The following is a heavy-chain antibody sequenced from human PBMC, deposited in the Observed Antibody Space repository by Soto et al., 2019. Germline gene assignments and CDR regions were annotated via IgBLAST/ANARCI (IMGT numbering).Heavy chain of an antibody. J-gene: IGHJ2*01. Sequence: QVQLVESGGGVVQPGRSLRLSCAASGFTFSSYAMHWVREAPGKGLEWVAVISYDGSNKYYADSVKGRFTISRDNSKNTLYLQMNSLRAEDTAVYYCAIPLWRDAVNWGYFDLWGRGTLVTVSS. CDR2: ISYDGSNK. V-gene: IGHV3-30-3*01. CDR1: GFTFSSYA. D-gene: IGHD2-2*01. CDR3: AIPLWRDAVNWGYFDL.